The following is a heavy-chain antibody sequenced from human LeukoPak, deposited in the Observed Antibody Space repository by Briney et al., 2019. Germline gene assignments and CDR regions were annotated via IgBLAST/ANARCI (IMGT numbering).Heavy chain of an antibody. V-gene: IGHV3-48*03. D-gene: IGHD2-8*01. CDR3: VKDNGFRFDY. CDR1: GFTFSSYE. CDR2: ISSSGSTI. J-gene: IGHJ4*02. Sequence: GGSLRLSCAASGFTFSSYEMNWVRQAPGKGLEWVSYISSSGSTIYYADSVKGRFTISRDNAKKSLYLQMNSLRTEDTAFYYCVKDNGFRFDYWGQGTLVTVSS.